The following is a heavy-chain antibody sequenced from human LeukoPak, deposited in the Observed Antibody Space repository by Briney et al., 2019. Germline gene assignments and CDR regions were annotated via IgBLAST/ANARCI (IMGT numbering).Heavy chain of an antibody. V-gene: IGHV3-15*01. CDR3: RLVVTPQGLDS. D-gene: IGHD3-22*01. CDR1: GFSFSSAW. J-gene: IGHJ4*02. Sequence: GGSLRLSCAASGFSFSSAWMNWVRQAPGKGLEWVGLTRSKTDGGTTDYAAPVRGRFTISRDDIQNTMYLQMNSLKTEDTAVYYCRLVVTPQGLDSWGQGTPVTVSS. CDR2: TRSKTDGGTT.